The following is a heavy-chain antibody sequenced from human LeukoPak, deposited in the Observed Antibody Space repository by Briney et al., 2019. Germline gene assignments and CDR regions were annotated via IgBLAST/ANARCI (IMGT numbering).Heavy chain of an antibody. CDR1: GYTFTNYY. V-gene: IGHV1-46*01. J-gene: IGHJ4*02. CDR3: ARALSGGSNY. Sequence: ASVKISCKASGYTFTNYYIHWVRQPPGQGLEWMGIIIPSGGSTTYAQKFQGRVTMTRDTSTNTVYMELSSLRFEDTAVSYCARALSGGSNYWGQGTLVTVSS. D-gene: IGHD2-15*01. CDR2: IIPSGGST.